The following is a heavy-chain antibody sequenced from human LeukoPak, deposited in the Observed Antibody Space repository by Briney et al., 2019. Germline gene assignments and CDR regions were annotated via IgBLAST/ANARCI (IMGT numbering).Heavy chain of an antibody. J-gene: IGHJ6*03. V-gene: IGHV4-31*03. CDR3: AKDDSSSSYYMDV. D-gene: IGHD6-6*01. Sequence: HSETLSLTCTVSGGSISSGGYYWSWIRQHPGKGLEWIGYIYYSGSTYYNPSLKSRVTISVDTSKNQFSLKLSSVTAADTAVYYCAKDDSSSSYYMDVWGKGTTVTVSS. CDR2: IYYSGST. CDR1: GGSISSGGYY.